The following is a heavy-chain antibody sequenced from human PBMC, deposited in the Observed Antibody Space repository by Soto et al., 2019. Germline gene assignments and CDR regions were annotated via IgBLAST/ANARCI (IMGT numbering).Heavy chain of an antibody. Sequence: GGSLRLSCAASGFTFSSYAMSWVRQAPGKGLEWVSAINGGGGGTYFADSVKGRFTISRDNSKNTLYLQMNSLRAEDTAVYYCARDRGWCGTAELLLGGVDVWGQGTTVTVSS. CDR2: INGGGGGT. J-gene: IGHJ6*02. V-gene: IGHV3-23*01. D-gene: IGHD2-8*02. CDR1: GFTFSSYA. CDR3: ARDRGWCGTAELLLGGVDV.